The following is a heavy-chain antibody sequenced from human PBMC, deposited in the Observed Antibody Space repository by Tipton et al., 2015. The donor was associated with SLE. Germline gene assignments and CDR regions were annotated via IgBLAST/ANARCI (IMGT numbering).Heavy chain of an antibody. J-gene: IGHJ6*03. Sequence: GSLRLSCATSGFTFSSYAMSWVRQAPGKGLEWVSIIYSSGSNTYYADSVKGRFTISRDNSKNTLYLQMNSLRAEDTAAYFCAKNDYYHESSGVYDLRFYYYMDVWGKGTTVTVSS. CDR3: AKNDYYHESSGVYDLRFYYYMDV. CDR1: GFTFSSYA. V-gene: IGHV3-23*03. CDR2: IYSSGSNT. D-gene: IGHD3-22*01.